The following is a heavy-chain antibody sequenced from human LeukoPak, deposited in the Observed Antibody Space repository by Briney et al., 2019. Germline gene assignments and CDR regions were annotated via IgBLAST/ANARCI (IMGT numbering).Heavy chain of an antibody. D-gene: IGHD1-26*01. J-gene: IGHJ3*02. V-gene: IGHV1-46*01. CDR1: GYTFTSYY. Sequence: ASVKVSCKASGYTFTSYYMHWVRQAPGQGLEWMGIINPSGGSTSYAQKFQGRVTMTRDMSTSTVHMELSSLRSEDTAVYYCARGGQYSGSYYIPDAFDIWGQGTMVTVSS. CDR2: INPSGGST. CDR3: ARGGQYSGSYYIPDAFDI.